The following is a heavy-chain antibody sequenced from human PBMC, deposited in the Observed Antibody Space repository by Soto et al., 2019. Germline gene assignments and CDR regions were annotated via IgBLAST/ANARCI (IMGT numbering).Heavy chain of an antibody. Sequence: QVQLQESGPGLVKPSGTVSLSCAVSGGSVSNNNWWSWVRQSPGNGLEWIGEIHHSGGTSYNPSRVSRATFSVDKSKNELSLRLNYVTAADTAVYYCTKNSAYALDYWGLGILVTVSS. CDR3: TKNSAYALDY. CDR1: GGSVSNNNW. CDR2: IHHSGGT. D-gene: IGHD5-12*01. J-gene: IGHJ4*02. V-gene: IGHV4-4*02.